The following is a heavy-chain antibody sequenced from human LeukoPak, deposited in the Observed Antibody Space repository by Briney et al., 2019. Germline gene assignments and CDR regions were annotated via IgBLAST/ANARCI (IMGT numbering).Heavy chain of an antibody. CDR3: ARDQVHCSGGSCYNEYAFDI. CDR2: IYYSGTT. J-gene: IGHJ3*02. V-gene: IGHV4-39*07. D-gene: IGHD2-15*01. Sequence: PSETLSLTCTVSGGSISSRSYYWGWIRQPPGKGLEWIGSIYYSGTTYYNPSLKSRVTISIDTSKNQFSLKLSSVTAADTAVYYCARDQVHCSGGSCYNEYAFDIWGQGTMVTVSS. CDR1: GGSISSRSYY.